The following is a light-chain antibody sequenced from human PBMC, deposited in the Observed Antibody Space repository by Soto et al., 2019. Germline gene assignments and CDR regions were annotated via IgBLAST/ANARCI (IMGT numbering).Light chain of an antibody. CDR2: VGTGGIVG. CDR1: RGYSNYK. Sequence: QPVLTQPPSASASLGASITLACTLSRGYSNYKVDWYQQRPGKGPRFVMRVGTGGIVGSKGDGIPDRFSVLGSGLNRYLTIKNIQEEDESDYHCGADHGSGSNFVYVFGTGTKLTVL. CDR3: GADHGSGSNFVYV. V-gene: IGLV9-49*01. J-gene: IGLJ1*01.